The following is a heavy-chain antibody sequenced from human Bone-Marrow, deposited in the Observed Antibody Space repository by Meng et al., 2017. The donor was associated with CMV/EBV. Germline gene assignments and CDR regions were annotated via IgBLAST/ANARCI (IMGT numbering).Heavy chain of an antibody. V-gene: IGHV4-38-2*01. J-gene: IGHJ4*02. D-gene: IGHD3-3*01. CDR3: ARTPYDFWSVIPDSYFDY. Sequence: GSLRLSCAASGFTFSDYYMSWIRQAPGKGLEWIGSIYYSGSTYYNPSLKSRVTISVDTSKNQFSLKLSSVTAADTAVYYCARTPYDFWSVIPDSYFDYWGQGTLVTVSS. CDR2: IYYSGST. CDR1: GFTFSDYY.